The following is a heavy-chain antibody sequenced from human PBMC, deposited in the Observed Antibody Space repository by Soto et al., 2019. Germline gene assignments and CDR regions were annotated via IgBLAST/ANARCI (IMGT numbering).Heavy chain of an antibody. CDR3: ARGGLLWFGELVRVNYYYYGMDV. CDR1: GYTFTGYY. J-gene: IGHJ6*02. CDR2: INPNSGGT. D-gene: IGHD3-10*01. V-gene: IGHV1-2*02. Sequence: ASVKVSCKASGYTFTGYYMHWVRQAPGQGLEWMGWINPNSGGTNYAQKFQGRVTMTRDTSISTAYMELSRLRSDDTAVYYCARGGLLWFGELVRVNYYYYGMDVWGQGTTVTVPS.